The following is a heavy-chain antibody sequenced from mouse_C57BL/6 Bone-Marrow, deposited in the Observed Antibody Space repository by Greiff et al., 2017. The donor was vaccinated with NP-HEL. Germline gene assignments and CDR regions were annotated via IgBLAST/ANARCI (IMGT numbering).Heavy chain of an antibody. CDR3: ARYSNPYYFDY. J-gene: IGHJ2*01. CDR1: FYSFTGYY. D-gene: IGHD2-5*01. V-gene: IGHV1-31*01. CDR2: IYPYNGVS. Sequence: DVQLQQSGPELVTPFSSFPLSFTSSFYSFTGYYMHWVKQSHGNILDWIGYIYPYNGVSSYNQKFKGKATLTVDKSSSTAYMELRSLTSEDSAVYYCARYSNPYYFDYWGQGTTLTVSS.